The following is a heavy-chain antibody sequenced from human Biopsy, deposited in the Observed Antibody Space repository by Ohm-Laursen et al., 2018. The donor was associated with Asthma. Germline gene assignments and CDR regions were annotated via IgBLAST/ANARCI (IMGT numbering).Heavy chain of an antibody. CDR1: GFAFNNSS. CDR2: ISASGVRT. D-gene: IGHD3-22*01. J-gene: IGHJ5*02. CDR3: AKITTDRQKANNWFDP. V-gene: IGHV3-23*01. Sequence: SLRLSCAASGFAFNNSSMTWVRQAPGKGLEWVSSISASGVRTFYADFVKGRFTVSRDSSRNTLYLQLSTLRVEDTAVYFCAKITTDRQKANNWFDPWGQGTLVTVSS.